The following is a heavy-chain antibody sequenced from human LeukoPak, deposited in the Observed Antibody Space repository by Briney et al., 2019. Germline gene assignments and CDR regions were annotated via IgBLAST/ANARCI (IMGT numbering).Heavy chain of an antibody. CDR1: GGSISSSSYY. J-gene: IGHJ5*02. CDR3: ARQPQLYCSSTSCSPPGWFDP. CDR2: IYYSGST. D-gene: IGHD2-2*01. V-gene: IGHV4-39*01. Sequence: SETLSLTCTVSGGSISSSSYYWGWIRQPPGKGLEWIGSIYYSGSTYYNPSLKSRVTISVDTSKNQFSLKLSSVTAADTAVYYCARQPQLYCSSTSCSPPGWFDPWGQGTLVTVSS.